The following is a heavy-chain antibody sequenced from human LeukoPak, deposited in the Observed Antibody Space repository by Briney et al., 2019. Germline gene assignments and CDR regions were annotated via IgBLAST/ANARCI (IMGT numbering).Heavy chain of an antibody. D-gene: IGHD2-15*01. Sequence: SETLSLSRTVCGGSICGYYWGCIPEPPGKGLECSGDVSYSVSANYTPPLKSRDTISVDTSKKQFSLRLSSLTPAHTPVFFCANVRGSVSLGYSFDYWGQGNLVPVSS. CDR3: ANVRGSVSLGYSFDY. V-gene: IGHV4-59*12. J-gene: IGHJ4*02. CDR1: GGSICGYY. CDR2: VSYSVSA.